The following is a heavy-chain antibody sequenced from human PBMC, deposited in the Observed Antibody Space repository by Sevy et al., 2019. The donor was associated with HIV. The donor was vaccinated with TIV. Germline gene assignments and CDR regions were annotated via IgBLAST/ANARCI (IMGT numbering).Heavy chain of an antibody. J-gene: IGHJ4*02. CDR3: ARGSRLYYFDF. CDR1: GFTVSSNY. V-gene: IGHV3-53*01. CDR2: MYSSGST. Sequence: GGFLRLFCAASGFTVSSNYMTWVRQAPGKGLGWVSVMYSSGSTSYADSGKGRFTISRDNSKNTLYLQMNSLRAEDTAVYYCARGSRLYYFDFWGQGTLVTVSS. D-gene: IGHD2-15*01.